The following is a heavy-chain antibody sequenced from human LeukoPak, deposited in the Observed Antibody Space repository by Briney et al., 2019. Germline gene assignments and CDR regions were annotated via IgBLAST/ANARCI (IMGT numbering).Heavy chain of an antibody. CDR1: GGSISGFY. Sequence: PSETLSLTCTVSGGSISGFYWDWIRQPPGKGLGWLGYIYYTGLTNYNPSLGSRITMSVDTSKNQFSLKLSSVTAADTAVYYCASLETALGHAFDIWGQGTKVTVSS. V-gene: IGHV4-59*12. J-gene: IGHJ3*02. D-gene: IGHD1-1*01. CDR2: IYYTGLT. CDR3: ASLETALGHAFDI.